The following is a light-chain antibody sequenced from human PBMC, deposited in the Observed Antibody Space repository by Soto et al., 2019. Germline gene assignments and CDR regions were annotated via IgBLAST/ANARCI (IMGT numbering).Light chain of an antibody. CDR1: QSISSW. CDR3: QHYGGMWT. Sequence: DIQMTQSPSTLSASVGDRVTITCRASQSISSWLAWYQQKPGKAPKLLIYKASTLESGVPSRFSGSESGTEFILTISSLQPDDFASYCCQHYGGMWTFGQGTKVDI. V-gene: IGKV1-5*03. J-gene: IGKJ1*01. CDR2: KAS.